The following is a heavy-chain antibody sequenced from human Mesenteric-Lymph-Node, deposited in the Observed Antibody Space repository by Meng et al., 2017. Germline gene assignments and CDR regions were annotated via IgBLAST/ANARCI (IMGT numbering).Heavy chain of an antibody. V-gene: IGHV1-2*02. Sequence: ASVKVSCKASGYTFTSYAMNWVRQAPGQGLEWMGLINPSGGATNFAQKFQGRVTMTRDTSISTAYMELSRLRSDDTAVYYCARGPDAFDIWGQVTMVTVSS. CDR3: ARGPDAFDI. J-gene: IGHJ3*02. CDR1: GYTFTSYA. CDR2: INPSGGAT.